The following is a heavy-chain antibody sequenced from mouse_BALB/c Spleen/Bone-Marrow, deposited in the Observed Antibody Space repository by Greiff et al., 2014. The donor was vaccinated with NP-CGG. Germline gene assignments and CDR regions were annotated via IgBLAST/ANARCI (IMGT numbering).Heavy chain of an antibody. CDR1: GFNIQDTY. D-gene: IGHD1-1*01. CDR2: IDPANGNT. Sequence: EVQLQQSGAELVKPGASVKLSCTASGFNIQDTYMPWVKQRPDPGLEWIGRIDPANGNTKYDPKFQGKATITADTSSNTAYLQLSSLTSEDTAVYYCAIYYYGSSGFAYWGQGTLVTVSA. CDR3: AIYYYGSSGFAY. V-gene: IGHV14-3*02. J-gene: IGHJ3*01.